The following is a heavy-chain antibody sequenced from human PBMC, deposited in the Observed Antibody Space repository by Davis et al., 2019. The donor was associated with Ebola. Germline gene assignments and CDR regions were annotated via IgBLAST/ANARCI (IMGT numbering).Heavy chain of an antibody. CDR2: ISYDGSNK. V-gene: IGHV3-30*03. J-gene: IGHJ6*02. CDR3: ARDNRVPVAGTRGFHHYYFGMDV. Sequence: GESLKISCAASGFTFSSYGMHWVRQAPGKGLEWVAVISYDGSNKYYADSVKGRFTISRDNSKNTLYLQLNSLRAEDTAVYYCARDNRVPVAGTRGFHHYYFGMDVWGQGTTVTVSS. D-gene: IGHD6-19*01. CDR1: GFTFSSYG.